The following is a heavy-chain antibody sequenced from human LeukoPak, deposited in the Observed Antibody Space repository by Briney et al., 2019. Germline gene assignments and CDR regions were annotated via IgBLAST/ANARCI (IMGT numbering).Heavy chain of an antibody. CDR2: IHDDGATT. D-gene: IGHD3-3*01. Sequence: GGSLRLSCAASGFTFSSHWMHWVRQAPGKGLVWVSRIHDDGATTNYADSVKGRFTISRDNAKNSLYLQMNSLRAEDTAVYYCARDQSPESITIFGVVIIGFDYWGQGTLVIVSS. V-gene: IGHV3-74*01. CDR3: ARDQSPESITIFGVVIIGFDY. J-gene: IGHJ4*02. CDR1: GFTFSSHW.